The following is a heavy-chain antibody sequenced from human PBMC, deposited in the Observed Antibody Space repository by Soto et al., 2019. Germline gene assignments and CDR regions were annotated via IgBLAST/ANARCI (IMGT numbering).Heavy chain of an antibody. CDR3: ATPWGYSSREGDAFDI. J-gene: IGHJ3*02. V-gene: IGHV5-51*01. Sequence: GESLKISCKGSGYSFTSYWIGWVRQMPGKGLEWMGIIYPGDSDTRYSPSFQGQVTISADKSISTAYLQWSSLKASDTAMYYCATPWGYSSREGDAFDIWGQGTMVTVSS. CDR2: IYPGDSDT. D-gene: IGHD6-13*01. CDR1: GYSFTSYW.